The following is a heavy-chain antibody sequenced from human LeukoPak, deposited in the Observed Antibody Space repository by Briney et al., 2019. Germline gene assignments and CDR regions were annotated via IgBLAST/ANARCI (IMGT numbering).Heavy chain of an antibody. J-gene: IGHJ4*02. CDR2: IYYSGST. CDR1: GGSISSSSYY. V-gene: IGHV4-39*01. CDR3: ARSRSGWYFSY. D-gene: IGHD6-19*01. Sequence: PSETLSLTCTVSGGSISSSSYYWGWIRQPPGKGLEWIGSIYYSGSTYYNPSLKSRVTISVDTSKNQFSLKLSSVTAADTAVYYCARSRSGWYFSYWGQGTLVTVYS.